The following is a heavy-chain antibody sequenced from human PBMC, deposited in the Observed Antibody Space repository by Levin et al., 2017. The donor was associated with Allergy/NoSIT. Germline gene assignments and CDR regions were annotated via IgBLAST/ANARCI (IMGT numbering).Heavy chain of an antibody. D-gene: IGHD6-13*01. CDR1: GFTFSSYA. J-gene: IGHJ4*02. CDR2: ISYDGSNK. CDR3: ARAAAEKFFTFDY. V-gene: IGHV3-30-3*01. Sequence: GGSLRLSCAASGFTFSSYAMHWVRQAPGKGLEWVAVISYDGSNKYYADSVKGRFTISRDNSKNTLYLQMNSLRAEDTAVYYCARAAAEKFFTFDYWGQGTLVTVSS.